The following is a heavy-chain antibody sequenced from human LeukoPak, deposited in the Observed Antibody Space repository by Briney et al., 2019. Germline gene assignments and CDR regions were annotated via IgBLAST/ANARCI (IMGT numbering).Heavy chain of an antibody. Sequence: GGSLRLSCAASGFTFDDYTMHWVRQAPGKGLEWVSLISWDGGSTYYADSVKGRFTISRDNSKNTLYLQMNSLRAEDTAVYYCARDPGSSGYLTFDYWGQGALVTVSS. CDR2: ISWDGGST. J-gene: IGHJ4*02. V-gene: IGHV3-43*01. CDR1: GFTFDDYT. D-gene: IGHD3-22*01. CDR3: ARDPGSSGYLTFDY.